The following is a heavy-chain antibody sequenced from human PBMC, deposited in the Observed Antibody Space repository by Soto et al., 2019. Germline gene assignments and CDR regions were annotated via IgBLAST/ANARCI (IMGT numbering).Heavy chain of an antibody. J-gene: IGHJ6*02. CDR2: INPKCGDT. CDR3: ARNMDYYYGRGSGNGHGV. CDR1: GYTFTAYH. Sequence: QVRLVQSGAEVKEPGDSVRVSCEASGYTFTAYHIHWVRQAPGQGLEWMGWINPKCGDTGYAQDFQGRVAMTSDMSISTVYMELSRLTSDDTAIYYCARNMDYYYGRGSGNGHGVWGQGTTVTVFS. D-gene: IGHD3-10*02. V-gene: IGHV1-2*02.